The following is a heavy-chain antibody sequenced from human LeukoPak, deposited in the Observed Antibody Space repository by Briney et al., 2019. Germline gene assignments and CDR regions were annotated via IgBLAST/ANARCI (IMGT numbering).Heavy chain of an antibody. Sequence: GGSLRLSCAAPGFTFSSYSMNWVRQAPGKGLEWISYISSTTSTIYYADSVKGRFTISRDNAKNSLYLQMNSLRAEDTAVYYCARDVTYYGADWFDPWGQGTLVTVSS. J-gene: IGHJ5*02. V-gene: IGHV3-48*04. CDR3: ARDVTYYGADWFDP. CDR1: GFTFSSYS. D-gene: IGHD4-17*01. CDR2: ISSTTSTI.